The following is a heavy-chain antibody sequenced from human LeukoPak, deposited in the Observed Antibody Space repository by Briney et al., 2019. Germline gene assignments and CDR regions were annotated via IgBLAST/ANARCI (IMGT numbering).Heavy chain of an antibody. CDR3: TTDLRDYYGSGSYYNPYYYYYGMDV. D-gene: IGHD3-10*01. Sequence: TGGSLRLSCAASRFTFSNAWMSWVRQAPGKGLEWVGRIKSKTDGGTTDYAAPVKGRFTISRDDSKNTLYLQMNSLETEDTAVYYCTTDLRDYYGSGSYYNPYYYYYGMDVWGKGTTVTVSS. J-gene: IGHJ6*04. CDR2: IKSKTDGGTT. V-gene: IGHV3-15*01. CDR1: RFTFSNAW.